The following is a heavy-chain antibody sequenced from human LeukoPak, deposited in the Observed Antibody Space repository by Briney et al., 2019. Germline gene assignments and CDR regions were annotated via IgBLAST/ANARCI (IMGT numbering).Heavy chain of an antibody. CDR3: AKDRLGGPYFFHY. Sequence: SGGSLRLSCAASGFTFSSYSMNWVRQAPGKGLEWVSSISRSRSYIYYADSVKGRFTISRDNAKNSLYLQINSLRAEDTAVYFCAKDRLGGPYFFHYWGQGTLVTVSS. CDR2: ISRSRSYI. J-gene: IGHJ4*02. V-gene: IGHV3-21*04. CDR1: GFTFSSYS. D-gene: IGHD3-16*01.